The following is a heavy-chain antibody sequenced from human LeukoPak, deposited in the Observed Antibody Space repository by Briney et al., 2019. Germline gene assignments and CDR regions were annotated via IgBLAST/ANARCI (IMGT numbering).Heavy chain of an antibody. J-gene: IGHJ4*02. V-gene: IGHV3-9*01. CDR1: GFTFDDYA. Sequence: PGRSLRLSCAASGFTFDDYAMHWVRQAPGKGLEWVSGISWNSGSIGYADSVKGRFTISRDNAKNSLYLQMNSLRAEDTAVYYCARAPGPRQYSSSWYYFDYWGQGTLVTVSS. D-gene: IGHD6-13*01. CDR3: ARAPGPRQYSSSWYYFDY. CDR2: ISWNSGSI.